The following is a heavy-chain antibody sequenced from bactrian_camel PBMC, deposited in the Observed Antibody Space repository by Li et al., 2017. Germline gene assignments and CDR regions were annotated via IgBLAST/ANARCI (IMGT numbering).Heavy chain of an antibody. Sequence: QVQLVESGGGSVQAGGSLRLSCVGSGYIDSDYLMGWFRQAPGKQREEVAVIDSDGSTSYADSVKGRFTDSKGNAKNTLYLQMNSLKPEDTAMYYCAASLGKTYCSAAFFLSRLRPNFGFMGQGTQVTVS. J-gene: IGHJ4*01. CDR1: GYIDSDYL. CDR2: IDSDGST. V-gene: IGHV3S53*01. D-gene: IGHD1*01.